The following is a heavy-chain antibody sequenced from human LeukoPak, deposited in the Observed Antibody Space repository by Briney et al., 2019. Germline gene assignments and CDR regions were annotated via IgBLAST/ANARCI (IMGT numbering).Heavy chain of an antibody. CDR1: GFTFSSYA. CDR3: GGKQAPGGGVYYYYYYMDV. V-gene: IGHV3-30*01. CDR2: ISYDGSNK. Sequence: GRSLRLSCAASGFTFSSYAMHWVRQAPGKGLEWVAVISYDGSNKYYADSVKGRFTISRDNSKNTLYLQMNSLRAEDTAVYYCGGKQAPGGGVYYYYYYMDVWGKGTTVTVSS. D-gene: IGHD3-10*01. J-gene: IGHJ6*03.